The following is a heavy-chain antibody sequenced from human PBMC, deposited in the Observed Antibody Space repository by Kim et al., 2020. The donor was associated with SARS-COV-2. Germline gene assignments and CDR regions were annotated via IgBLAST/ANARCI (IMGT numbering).Heavy chain of an antibody. J-gene: IGHJ5*02. Sequence: GGSLRLSCAASGFTFSSYSMNWVRQAPGKGLEWVSSISDSSSYIFYADSVKGRFTISRDDAKNSVYLQMNSLRAEDMAVYYCARDDWFDPWGQGTLVTVSS. V-gene: IGHV3-21*01. CDR2: ISDSSSYI. CDR1: GFTFSSYS. CDR3: ARDDWFDP.